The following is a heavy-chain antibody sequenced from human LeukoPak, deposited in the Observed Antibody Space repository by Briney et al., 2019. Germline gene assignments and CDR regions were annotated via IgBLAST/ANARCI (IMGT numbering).Heavy chain of an antibody. V-gene: IGHV4-59*01. D-gene: IGHD6-13*01. J-gene: IGHJ5*02. CDR1: GGSISSYY. CDR3: GRGGSSWSKSGDWFDP. CDR2: IYYSGST. Sequence: SETLSLTCTVSGGSISSYYWSWIRQPPGEGLEWIGYIYYSGSTNYNPSLKSRVAISVDTSKNQFSLKLSSVTAADTAVYYCGRGGSSWSKSGDWFDPGAREPLFTVSS.